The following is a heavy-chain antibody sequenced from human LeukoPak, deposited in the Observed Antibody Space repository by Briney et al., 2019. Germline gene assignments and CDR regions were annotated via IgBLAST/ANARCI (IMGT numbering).Heavy chain of an antibody. V-gene: IGHV3-48*03. CDR1: GFTFSSYE. J-gene: IGHJ3*02. CDR2: ISSSGSTI. D-gene: IGHD3-3*01. Sequence: PGGSLRLSCAASGFTFSSYEMNWVRQAPGKGLEWVSYISSSGSTIYYADSVKGRFTISRDNARNSLYLQMNSLRAEDTAVYYCARDPGANLWSGYFHDAFDIWGQGTMVTVSS. CDR3: ARDPGANLWSGYFHDAFDI.